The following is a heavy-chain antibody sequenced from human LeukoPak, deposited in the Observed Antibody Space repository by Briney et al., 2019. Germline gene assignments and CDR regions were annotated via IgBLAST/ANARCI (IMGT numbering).Heavy chain of an antibody. CDR3: ANRGFGEQS. J-gene: IGHJ4*02. Sequence: GGSLRLSCAASGFTFSSYWMHGVRQAPGEGLGWVSRINSDGSSTSYADSVKGRFTISRDNAKNTLYLQMNSLRAEDTAVYYCANRGFGEQSWGQGTLVTASS. V-gene: IGHV3-74*01. CDR1: GFTFSSYW. D-gene: IGHD3-10*01. CDR2: INSDGSST.